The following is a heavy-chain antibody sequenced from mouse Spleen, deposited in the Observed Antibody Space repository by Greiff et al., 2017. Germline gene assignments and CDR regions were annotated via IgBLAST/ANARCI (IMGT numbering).Heavy chain of an antibody. D-gene: IGHD2-3*01. J-gene: IGHJ4*01. CDR3: ARHEGIYDGPYYYAMDY. CDR2: FYPGSGSI. V-gene: IGHV1-62-2*01. Sequence: QVQLKESGAELVKPGASVKLSCKASGYTFTEYTIHWVKQRSGQGLEWIGWFYPGSGSIKYNEKFKDKATLTADKSSSTVYMELSRLTSEDSAVYFCARHEGIYDGPYYYAMDYWGQGTSVTVSS. CDR1: GYTFTEYT.